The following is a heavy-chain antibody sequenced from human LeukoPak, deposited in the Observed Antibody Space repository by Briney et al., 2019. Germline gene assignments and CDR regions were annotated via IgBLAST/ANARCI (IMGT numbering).Heavy chain of an antibody. D-gene: IGHD3-10*01. V-gene: IGHV3-33*01. Sequence: PLGGSLRLSCAASGFTFSSYGMHWVRQAPGKGLEWVAVIWYGGSNKYYADSVKGRFTISRDTSKNTLYLQMNSLRAEDTAVYYCARAPIYYGSGSYSPYYYYGMDVWGQGTTVTVSS. CDR3: ARAPIYYGSGSYSPYYYYGMDV. CDR1: GFTFSSYG. CDR2: IWYGGSNK. J-gene: IGHJ6*02.